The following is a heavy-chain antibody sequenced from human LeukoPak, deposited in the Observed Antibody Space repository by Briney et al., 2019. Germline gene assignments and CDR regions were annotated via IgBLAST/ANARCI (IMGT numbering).Heavy chain of an antibody. CDR1: GFTVSSNY. CDR2: ISGSGGST. CDR3: AKDSGSLGIGTKQWLGRNWFDP. V-gene: IGHV3-23*01. J-gene: IGHJ5*02. Sequence: GGSLRISCAASGFTVSSNYMSWVRQAPGKGLEWVSAISGSGGSTYYADSVKGRFTISRDNSKNTLYLQMNSLRAEDTAVYYCAKDSGSLGIGTKQWLGRNWFDPWGQGTLVTVSS. D-gene: IGHD6-19*01.